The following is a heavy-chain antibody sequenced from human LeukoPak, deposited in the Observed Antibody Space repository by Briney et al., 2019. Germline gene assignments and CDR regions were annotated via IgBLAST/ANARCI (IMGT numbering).Heavy chain of an antibody. J-gene: IGHJ3*01. V-gene: IGHV4-39*02. D-gene: IGHD4-17*01. CDR2: IYYSGST. CDR3: ATDYGDYVGY. CDR1: GGSMRSSRYY. Sequence: SETLSLTCTVSGGSMRSSRYYWGWIRQPPGKGLEWIGSIYYSGSTYYNPSLKSRVTISVDTSKNQFSLKLSSVTAADTAVYYCATDYGDYVGYWGQGTMVTVSS.